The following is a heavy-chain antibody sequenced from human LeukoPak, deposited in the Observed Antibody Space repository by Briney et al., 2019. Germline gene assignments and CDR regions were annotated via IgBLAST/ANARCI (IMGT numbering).Heavy chain of an antibody. D-gene: IGHD3-10*01. V-gene: IGHV3-66*04. CDR1: GFIVSSNY. CDR3: ARRGNYYGSGSNNWFDP. J-gene: IGHJ5*02. Sequence: PGGSLRLSCVVSGFIVSSNYMSWVRQAPGKGLEWVSIIYSSGSTYYADSVKGRFTISRDNSKNTLYLQMNSLRAEDTAVYYCARRGNYYGSGSNNWFDPWVQGTLVTVSS. CDR2: IYSSGST.